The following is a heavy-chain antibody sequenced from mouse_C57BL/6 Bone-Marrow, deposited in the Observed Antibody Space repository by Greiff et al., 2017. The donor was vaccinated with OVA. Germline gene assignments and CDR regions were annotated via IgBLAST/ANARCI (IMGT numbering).Heavy chain of an antibody. V-gene: IGHV3-5*01. CDR3: ARNWDDYFDY. Sequence: DVQLQESGPGLVKPSQTVFLTCTVTGISITTGNYRWSWIRQFPGNKLEWIGYIYYSGTITYNPSLTSRTTITRDTPKNQFFLEMNSLTAEDTATYYGARNWDDYFDYWGQGTTLTVSS. J-gene: IGHJ2*01. CDR1: GISITTGNYR. CDR2: IYYSGTI. D-gene: IGHD4-1*01.